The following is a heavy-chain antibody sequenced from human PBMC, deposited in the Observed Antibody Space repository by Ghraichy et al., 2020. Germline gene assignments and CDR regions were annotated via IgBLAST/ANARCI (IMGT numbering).Heavy chain of an antibody. V-gene: IGHV4-59*02. CDR1: GVSVSDYY. CDR2: VYVVGTT. D-gene: IGHD4-23*01. Sequence: SETLSLTCTVSGVSVSDYYWHWVRQPPGKGLEWIGYVYVVGTTNYNPSLQSRVTISLDTSKNQFSLKLTSVTAADTAVYYCAGGGNSAPPASDYWGQGSLVTVSS. J-gene: IGHJ4*02. CDR3: AGGGNSAPPASDY.